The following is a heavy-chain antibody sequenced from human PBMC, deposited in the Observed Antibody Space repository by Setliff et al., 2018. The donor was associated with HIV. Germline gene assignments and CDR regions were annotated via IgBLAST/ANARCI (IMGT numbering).Heavy chain of an antibody. V-gene: IGHV4-38-2*01. CDR2: FYHSGTT. CDR3: ARVPHRVVGTTTLLYHFDY. J-gene: IGHJ4*02. D-gene: IGHD1-26*01. Sequence: SETLSLTCAVSGYSISSDYFWGWIRQSPGKGLEWIGSFYHSGTTYYNPSLKSRVTISVDTTTNQVSLQVNSVTAVDTAVYYCARVPHRVVGTTTLLYHFDYWGLGTLVTVSS. CDR1: GYSISSDYF.